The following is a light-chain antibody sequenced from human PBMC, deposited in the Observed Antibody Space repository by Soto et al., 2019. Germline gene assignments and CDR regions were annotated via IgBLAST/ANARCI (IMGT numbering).Light chain of an antibody. CDR2: EVS. V-gene: IGLV2-8*01. J-gene: IGLJ2*01. CDR1: ISDVDSYNY. Sequence: QSALTQPPSASGSPGQSVTISCTGTISDVDSYNYVSWYQQHPGKAPKLMIYEVSKRPSGVPDRFSGSKSGNAASLTVSGLQAEDEGDYYCSSYAGSNNLVVFGGGTQLTVL. CDR3: SSYAGSNNLVV.